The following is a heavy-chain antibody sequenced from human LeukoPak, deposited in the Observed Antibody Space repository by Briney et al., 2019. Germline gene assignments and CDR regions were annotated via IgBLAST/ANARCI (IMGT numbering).Heavy chain of an antibody. J-gene: IGHJ5*02. CDR2: IRYDGSNK. CDR1: GFTFSSYG. D-gene: IGHD3-10*01. Sequence: GGSLRLSCAASGFTFSSYGMHWVRQAPGKGLEWVTFIRYDGSNKYYADSVKGRFTISRDNSKNTLYLRMNSLRAEDTAIYYCARDGRHRLLWVGGFEGGWFDPWGQGTLVTVSS. CDR3: ARDGRHRLLWVGGFEGGWFDP. V-gene: IGHV3-30*02.